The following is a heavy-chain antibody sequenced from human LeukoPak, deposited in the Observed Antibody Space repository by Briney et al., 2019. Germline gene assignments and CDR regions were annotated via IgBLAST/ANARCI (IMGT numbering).Heavy chain of an antibody. CDR2: IYSGGST. Sequence: GGSLRLSCAASGFTVSNNYMSWVRQAPGKGLEWVSIIYSGGSTYCADSVKGRFTISRDNSKNTLYLQMNSLRAEDTAVYYCARDLYSSNPYWGRGTLVTVSS. V-gene: IGHV3-66*01. J-gene: IGHJ4*02. CDR1: GFTVSNNY. D-gene: IGHD6-19*01. CDR3: ARDLYSSNPY.